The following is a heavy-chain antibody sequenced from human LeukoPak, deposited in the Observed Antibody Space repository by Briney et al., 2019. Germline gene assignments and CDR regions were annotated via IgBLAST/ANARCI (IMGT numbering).Heavy chain of an antibody. V-gene: IGHV3-21*01. CDR1: GFTFSSYS. Sequence: PGGSLRLSCAASGFTFSSYSMNWVRQAPGKGLEWVSSISRSSYIYYADSVKGRFSISRDNAKNSLYLQMNSLRAEDTAVYYCATMTVDTAMALDRADAFDIWGQGTMVTVSS. CDR2: ISRSSYI. CDR3: ATMTVDTAMALDRADAFDI. J-gene: IGHJ3*02. D-gene: IGHD5-18*01.